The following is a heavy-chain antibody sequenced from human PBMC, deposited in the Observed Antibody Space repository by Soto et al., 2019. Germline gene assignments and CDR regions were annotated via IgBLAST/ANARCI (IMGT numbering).Heavy chain of an antibody. J-gene: IGHJ4*02. V-gene: IGHV2-5*04. CDR2: IYWDNDK. Sequence: ITLKESGPTLVKPTQTLTLTCSFSGFSLSTTGVGVGWIRQSPGKALEWLAIIYWDNDKRYSPSLKSRVTITKDTSKNQVVLTVTNMDPLDTGTYYCVRSLWFGELHWGQGALVTVSS. D-gene: IGHD3-10*01. CDR3: VRSLWFGELH. CDR1: GFSLSTTGVG.